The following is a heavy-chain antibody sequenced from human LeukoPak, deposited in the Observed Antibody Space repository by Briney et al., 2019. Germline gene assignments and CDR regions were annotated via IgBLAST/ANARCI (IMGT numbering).Heavy chain of an antibody. J-gene: IGHJ5*02. CDR2: ISYDGSNR. D-gene: IGHD6-6*01. Sequence: GGSLRLSCAASGFTFSSYAMHWVRQAPGKGLEWVAVISYDGSNRYYADSVKGRFTISRDNSKNTLYLQMNSLRAEDTAVYYCARGSIGLEYMKNWFDPWGQGTLVTVSS. V-gene: IGHV3-30*04. CDR3: ARGSIGLEYMKNWFDP. CDR1: GFTFSSYA.